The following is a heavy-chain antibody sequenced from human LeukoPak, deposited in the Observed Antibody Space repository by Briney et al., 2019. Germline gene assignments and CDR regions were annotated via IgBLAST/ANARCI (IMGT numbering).Heavy chain of an antibody. D-gene: IGHD5-18*01. CDR3: ARFPPSAPQLFSSDY. J-gene: IGHJ4*02. CDR1: GYTFTNYG. V-gene: IGHV1-18*04. Sequence: ASVMVSCKASGYTFTNYGISWVRQAPGQGLEWMSWISANNGEIRYAQNFQGRVTMTTDTSTTTAYMELRSLKSNDTAVYYCARFPPSAPQLFSSDYWGQGTQVTVSS. CDR2: ISANNGEI.